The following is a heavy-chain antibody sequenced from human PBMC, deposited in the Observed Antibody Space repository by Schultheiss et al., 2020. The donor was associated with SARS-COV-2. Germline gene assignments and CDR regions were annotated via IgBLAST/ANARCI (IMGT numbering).Heavy chain of an antibody. Sequence: GGSLRLSCAASGFTFSSYSMNWVRQAPGKGLEWVSAISASGHTTYYTDSVKGRFTISRDNSKNTLYLQLNSLRAEDTAVYYCTTDELVLRYFDNWGQGTLVTVSS. J-gene: IGHJ4*02. CDR2: ISASGHTT. CDR1: GFTFSSYS. V-gene: IGHV3-23*01. CDR3: TTDELVLRYFDN. D-gene: IGHD3-9*01.